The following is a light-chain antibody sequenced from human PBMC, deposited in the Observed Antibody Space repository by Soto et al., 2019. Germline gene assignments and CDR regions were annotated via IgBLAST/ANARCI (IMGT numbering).Light chain of an antibody. CDR2: LGS. CDR3: MQALQTPPT. CDR1: QSLLHSNGYNC. V-gene: IGKV2-28*01. J-gene: IGKJ1*01. Sequence: DIVMTQSPLSLPVTPGESASISCRSSQSLLHSNGYNCLDWYLQKPGQSPQLLIYLGSNRASGVPDRFSGSGSGTDFTLRISRVEAEDVGVYYCMQALQTPPTFGQGTKVDIK.